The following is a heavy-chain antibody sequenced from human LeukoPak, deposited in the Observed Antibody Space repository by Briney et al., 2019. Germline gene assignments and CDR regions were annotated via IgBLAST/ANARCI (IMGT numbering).Heavy chain of an antibody. D-gene: IGHD3-9*01. CDR3: VRYFDWLWAFDY. J-gene: IGHJ4*02. Sequence: GGSLRLSCAASGFTFSSYGMHWVRQAPGKGLEWVAVISYDGSNKYYADSVKGRFTISRDNSKNTLYLQMNSLRAEDTAVYYYVRYFDWLWAFDYWGQGTLVTVSS. V-gene: IGHV3-30*03. CDR1: GFTFSSYG. CDR2: ISYDGSNK.